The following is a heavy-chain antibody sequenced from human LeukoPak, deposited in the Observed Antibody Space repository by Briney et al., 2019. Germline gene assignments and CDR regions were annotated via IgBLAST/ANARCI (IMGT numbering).Heavy chain of an antibody. CDR3: ARYGFSRQWLVHNHYYYYGMDV. CDR2: MNPNSGNT. J-gene: IGHJ6*02. V-gene: IGHV1-8*01. D-gene: IGHD6-19*01. Sequence: ASVKVSCKASGYTFTSYDINWVRQATGQGLEWMGWMNPNSGNTGCAQKFQGRVTMTRNTSISTAYMGLSSLRSEDTAVYYCARYGFSRQWLVHNHYYYYGMDVWGQGTTVTVSS. CDR1: GYTFTSYD.